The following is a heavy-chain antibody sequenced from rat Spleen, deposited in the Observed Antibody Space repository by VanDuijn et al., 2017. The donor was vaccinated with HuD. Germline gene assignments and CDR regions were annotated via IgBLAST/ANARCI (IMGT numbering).Heavy chain of an antibody. CDR3: TRDRGLSNFDY. J-gene: IGHJ2*01. CDR1: GFTFNNYD. Sequence: EVQLVESGGGLVQPGGSLKLSCAASGFTFNNYDMAWVRQAPTKGLEWVATISYGDSSGHSSTYYRDSVKGRFTISRDNAKSTLYLQMNSLRSEDTATYYCTRDRGLSNFDYWGQGVMVTVSS. V-gene: IGHV5-29*01. D-gene: IGHD4-1*01. CDR2: ISYGDSSGHSST.